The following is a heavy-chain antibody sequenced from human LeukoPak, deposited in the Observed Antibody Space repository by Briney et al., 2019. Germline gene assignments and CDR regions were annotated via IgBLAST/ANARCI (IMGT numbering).Heavy chain of an antibody. J-gene: IGHJ4*02. CDR3: ARERIWIQLWLRRYYFDY. V-gene: IGHV3-23*01. D-gene: IGHD5-18*01. CDR2: ISGSGGST. CDR1: GFTFSSYG. Sequence: HSGGSLRLSCAASGFTFSSYGMSWVRQAPGKRLEWVSAISGSGGSTYYADSVKGRFTISRDNSKNTLYLQMNSLRAEDTAVYYCARERIWIQLWLRRYYFDYWGQGTLVTVSS.